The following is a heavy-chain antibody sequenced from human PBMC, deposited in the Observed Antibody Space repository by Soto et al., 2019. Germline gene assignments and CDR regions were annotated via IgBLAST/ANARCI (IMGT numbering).Heavy chain of an antibody. CDR3: ARGVGFGYSYDHMDL. Sequence: PSETLSLTCTVSGGSISRHYWSWIRQPPGKGLEWIGYIYYSGSTNYNPSLKSRVTISVDTSKNQFSLKLTSVTAADTAVYYCARGVGFGYSYDHMDLWGQGTTVT. CDR1: GGSISRHY. V-gene: IGHV4-59*11. J-gene: IGHJ6*02. CDR2: IYYSGST. D-gene: IGHD2-21*01.